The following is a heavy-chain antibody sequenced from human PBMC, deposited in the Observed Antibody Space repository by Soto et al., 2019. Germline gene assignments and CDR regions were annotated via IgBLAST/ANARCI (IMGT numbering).Heavy chain of an antibody. V-gene: IGHV3-7*01. J-gene: IGHJ2*01. CDR1: VITFSICL. CDR2: ISQDGTDT. D-gene: IGHD4-17*01. CDR3: ARDPLSYGDYAQTYWYFDL. Sequence: GGSLLVSCGSSVITFSICLMSWVRQAPGKGLEWVASISQDGTDTDYVDSVKGRFAISRDNPKNSLYLQMNSLRADDTAVYYCARDPLSYGDYAQTYWYFDLWGRGTRVTVSS.